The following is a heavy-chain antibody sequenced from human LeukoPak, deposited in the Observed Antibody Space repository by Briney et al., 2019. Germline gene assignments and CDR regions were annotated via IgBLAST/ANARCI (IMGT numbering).Heavy chain of an antibody. CDR3: ARVSRDAFDI. J-gene: IGHJ3*02. CDR2: INVGNGNT. V-gene: IGHV1-3*03. Sequence: GASVTVSCKASGYTFPIYTMHWVRQAPGQRLEWMGWINVGNGNTKYAQEFQGRVTITRDTSASTVYMELSSLRSEDMAVYYCARVSRDAFDIWGQGTMVTVSS. CDR1: GYTFPIYT. D-gene: IGHD3-3*02.